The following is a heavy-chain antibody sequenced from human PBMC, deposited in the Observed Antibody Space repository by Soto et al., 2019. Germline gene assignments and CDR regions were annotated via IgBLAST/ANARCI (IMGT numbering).Heavy chain of an antibody. Sequence: ASVKVSCKVSGYTLTELSMHWVRQAPGKGLEWMGGFDPEDGETIYAQKFQGRVTMTEDTSTDTAYMELSSLRSEDTAVYYCATKGYSYGYPQNYYYYGMDVWGQGTTVTVS. J-gene: IGHJ6*02. CDR3: ATKGYSYGYPQNYYYYGMDV. D-gene: IGHD5-18*01. CDR1: GYTLTELS. V-gene: IGHV1-24*01. CDR2: FDPEDGET.